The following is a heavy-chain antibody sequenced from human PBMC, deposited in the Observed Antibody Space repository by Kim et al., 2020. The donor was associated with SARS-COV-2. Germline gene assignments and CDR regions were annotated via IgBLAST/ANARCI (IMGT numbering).Heavy chain of an antibody. CDR2: ISSSSSYL. CDR1: GFTFSSYS. J-gene: IGHJ3*02. Sequence: GGSLRLSCAASGFTFSSYSMNWVRQAPGKGLEWVSSISSSSSYLYYADSVKGRFTISRDNAKNSLYLQMNSLRAEDTAVYYCAREGAVNGAFDIWGQGTMVTVSS. CDR3: AREGAVNGAFDI. V-gene: IGHV3-21*01. D-gene: IGHD4-17*01.